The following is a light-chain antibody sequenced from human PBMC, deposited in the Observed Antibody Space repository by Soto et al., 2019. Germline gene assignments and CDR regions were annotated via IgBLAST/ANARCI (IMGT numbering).Light chain of an antibody. Sequence: EVLLTQSPVTLSLSPWEIATLSCSASQSFLGLLAWYQQRPGQAPRLLIYDAYNRATGIPPRFSGSGSGTDFTLTISSLEPEDSAVYYCQQRHMWPITFGQGTRLEIK. CDR1: QSFLGL. J-gene: IGKJ5*01. V-gene: IGKV3-11*01. CDR2: DAY. CDR3: QQRHMWPIT.